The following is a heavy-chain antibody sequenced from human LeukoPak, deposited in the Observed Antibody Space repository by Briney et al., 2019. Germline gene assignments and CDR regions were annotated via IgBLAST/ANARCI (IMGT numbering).Heavy chain of an antibody. CDR1: GYTFTDYL. J-gene: IGHJ4*02. Sequence: ASVKVSCKASGYTFTDYLIHWVRQAPGQGPEWMGWIIPKGGGTKYAQKFQDRVTMTRDTSINTAYMELSGLRPDDTAVYYCARVPRPRDPTSSAAHQPFDYWGQGTLVIVSS. D-gene: IGHD2-2*01. V-gene: IGHV1-2*02. CDR3: ARVPRPRDPTSSAAHQPFDY. CDR2: IIPKGGGT.